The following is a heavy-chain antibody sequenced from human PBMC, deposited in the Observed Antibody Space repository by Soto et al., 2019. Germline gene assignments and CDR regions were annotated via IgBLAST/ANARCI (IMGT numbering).Heavy chain of an antibody. V-gene: IGHV1-69*01. D-gene: IGHD6-13*01. Sequence: QVQLVQSGAEVKKPGSSVKVSCKASGGTFSSYAISWVRQAPGQGLEWMGGIIPIFGTANYAQKFQGRVTITADESASTAYMELSSLRSEDTAVYYCARERSPGIAAAGYFDYWGQGTLVTVSS. CDR3: ARERSPGIAAAGYFDY. CDR1: GGTFSSYA. J-gene: IGHJ4*02. CDR2: IIPIFGTA.